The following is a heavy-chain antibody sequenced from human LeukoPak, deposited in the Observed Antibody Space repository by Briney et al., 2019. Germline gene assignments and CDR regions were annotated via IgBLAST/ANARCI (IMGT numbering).Heavy chain of an antibody. CDR3: AKGSGWSRYFDY. V-gene: IGHV3-23*01. CDR2: ISGSGGCT. Sequence: GGSLRLSCAASGFTFSSYAMSWVRQAPGMGLEWVSVISGSGGCTYYADSVKGRFTISRDNAKNSLYLQMNSLRAEDTAVYYCAKGSGWSRYFDYWGQGTLVTVSS. CDR1: GFTFSSYA. J-gene: IGHJ4*02. D-gene: IGHD6-19*01.